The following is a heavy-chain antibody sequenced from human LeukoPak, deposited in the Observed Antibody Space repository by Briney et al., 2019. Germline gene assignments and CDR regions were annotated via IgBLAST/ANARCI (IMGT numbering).Heavy chain of an antibody. CDR1: GFTFSSYA. CDR2: ISGSGGST. Sequence: GGSLRLSCAASGFTFSSYAMSWVRQAPGKGLECVSAISGSGGSTYYADSVKGRFTISRDNSKNTLYLQMNSLRAEDTAVYYCAKDRRTMVRGVISGFDYWGQGTLVTVSS. V-gene: IGHV3-23*01. D-gene: IGHD3-10*01. J-gene: IGHJ4*02. CDR3: AKDRRTMVRGVISGFDY.